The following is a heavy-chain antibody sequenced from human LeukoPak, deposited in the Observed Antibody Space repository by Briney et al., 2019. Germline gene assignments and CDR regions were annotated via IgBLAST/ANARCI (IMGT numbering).Heavy chain of an antibody. CDR2: INPSGGST. V-gene: IGHV1-46*01. D-gene: IGHD4-17*01. CDR3: ARLGGDYGDYGPQYYYYYYMDV. CDR1: GYTFTSYY. J-gene: IGHJ6*03. Sequence: ASVKVSCKASGYTFTSYYMHWVRQAPGQGLEWMGIINPSGGSTSYAQKFQGRVTMTRDMSTSTAYMELSSLRSEDTAVYYCARLGGDYGDYGPQYYYYYYMDVWGKGTTVTVSS.